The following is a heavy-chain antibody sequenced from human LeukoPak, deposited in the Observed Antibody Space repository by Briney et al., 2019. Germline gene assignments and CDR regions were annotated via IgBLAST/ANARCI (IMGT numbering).Heavy chain of an antibody. D-gene: IGHD7-27*01. CDR3: ARGTGYRKAFDY. CDR2: IYYSGST. CDR1: GGSISSGDYY. Sequence: SQTLSLTCTVSGGSISSGDYYWSWIRQPPGKGLEWIGYIYYSGSTYYNPSLKSRVTISVDTSKNQFPLKLSSVTAADTAVYYCARGTGYRKAFDYWGQGTLVTVSS. V-gene: IGHV4-30-4*01. J-gene: IGHJ4*02.